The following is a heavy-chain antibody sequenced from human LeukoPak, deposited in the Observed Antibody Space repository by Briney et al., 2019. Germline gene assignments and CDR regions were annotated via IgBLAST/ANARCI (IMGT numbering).Heavy chain of an antibody. CDR1: GGFISSYY. CDR3: AGVSQTYDSSGYYYPDVGYFDY. Sequence: SETLSLTCTVSGGFISSYYWSWIRQPPGKGLEWIGYIYYSGSTNYNPSLKSRVTISVDTSKNQFSLKLSSVTAADTAVYYCAGVSQTYDSSGYYYPDVGYFDYWGQGTLVTVSS. J-gene: IGHJ4*02. V-gene: IGHV4-59*01. D-gene: IGHD3-22*01. CDR2: IYYSGST.